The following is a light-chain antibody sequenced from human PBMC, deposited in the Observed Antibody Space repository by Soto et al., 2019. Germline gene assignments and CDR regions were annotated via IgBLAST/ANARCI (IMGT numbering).Light chain of an antibody. CDR3: RSYDSSLSALYV. V-gene: IGLV1-40*01. Sequence: VLTQPPSVYGAPGQRVTISCTGSSSNIGAGYDVHWYQQLPGTAPKLLIYGNSNRPSGVPDRFSGSKSGTSASLAITGLQAEDEADYYCRSYDSSLSALYVFGTGTKVTVL. CDR2: GNS. CDR1: SSNIGAGYD. J-gene: IGLJ1*01.